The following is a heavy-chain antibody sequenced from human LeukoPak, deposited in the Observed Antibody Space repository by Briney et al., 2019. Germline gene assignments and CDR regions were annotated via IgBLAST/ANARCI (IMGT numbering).Heavy chain of an antibody. D-gene: IGHD2-2*01. Sequence: GGSLRLSCAASGFTFSSYAMHWVRQAPGKGLEWVAVISYDGSNKYYADSVKGRFTISRDNSKNTLYLQMNSLRAEDTAVYYCARDPLGHIVVVPAARGFDYWGQGTLSPSPQ. CDR3: ARDPLGHIVVVPAARGFDY. CDR2: ISYDGSNK. J-gene: IGHJ4*02. CDR1: GFTFSSYA. V-gene: IGHV3-30-3*01.